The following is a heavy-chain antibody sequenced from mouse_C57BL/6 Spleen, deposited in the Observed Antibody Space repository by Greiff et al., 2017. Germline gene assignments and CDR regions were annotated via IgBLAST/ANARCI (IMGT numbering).Heavy chain of an antibody. D-gene: IGHD2-2*01. CDR1: GFTFTAYY. CDR3: ARYIYGYDADYFGY. CDR2: IRNKANGYTT. V-gene: IGHV7-3*01. J-gene: IGHJ2*01. Sequence: DVMLVESGGGLVQPGGSASGFTFTAYYMSWVRQPPGMALEWLGFIRNKANGYTTEYSASVKGRFTISRDNSQSILYLQVNALRAEDSANYYCARYIYGYDADYFGYWGQGATLTVSS.